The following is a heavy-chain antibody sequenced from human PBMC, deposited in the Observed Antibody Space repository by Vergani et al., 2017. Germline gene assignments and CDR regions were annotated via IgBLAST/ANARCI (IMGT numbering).Heavy chain of an antibody. CDR3: AKDRLSGSYRYYYYYGMDV. CDR2: ISGSGGST. J-gene: IGHJ6*02. D-gene: IGHD1-26*01. V-gene: IGHV3-23*01. Sequence: EVQLLESGGGLVQPGGSLRLSCAASGFTFSSYAMSWVRQAPGKGLEWVSAISGSGGSTYYADSVKGRFTISRDNSKNTLYLQMNSLRAEDTAVYYCAKDRLSGSYRYYYYYGMDVWGQGTTVTVSS. CDR1: GFTFSSYA.